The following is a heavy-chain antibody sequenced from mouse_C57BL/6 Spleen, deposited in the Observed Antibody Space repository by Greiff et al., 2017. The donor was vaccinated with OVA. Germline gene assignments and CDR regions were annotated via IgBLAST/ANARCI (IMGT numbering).Heavy chain of an antibody. J-gene: IGHJ1*03. D-gene: IGHD1-1*01. CDR2: INPSNGGT. V-gene: IGHV1-53*01. CDR1: GYTFTSYW. Sequence: QVQLQQPGTELVKPGASVKLSCKASGYTFTSYWMHWVKQRPGQGLEWIGNINPSNGGTNYNEKFKSKATLTVDKSSSTAYMQLSSLTSEDYAVYYCGRLDYYGSSYPRYFDVWGTGTTVTVSS. CDR3: GRLDYYGSSYPRYFDV.